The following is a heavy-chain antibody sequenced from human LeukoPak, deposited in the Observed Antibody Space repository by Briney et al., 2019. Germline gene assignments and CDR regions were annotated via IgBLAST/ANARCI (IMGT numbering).Heavy chain of an antibody. CDR2: ISYDGSNK. J-gene: IGHJ4*02. V-gene: IGHV3-30*04. Sequence: GRSLRLSCAASGFTFSSYAMHWVRQAPGKGLEWVAVISYDGSNKYYADSVKGRFTISRDNSKNTLYLQMNSLRAEDTAVYYCARGWQQLAFDYWGQGTLVTVSS. CDR3: ARGWQQLAFDY. D-gene: IGHD6-13*01. CDR1: GFTFSSYA.